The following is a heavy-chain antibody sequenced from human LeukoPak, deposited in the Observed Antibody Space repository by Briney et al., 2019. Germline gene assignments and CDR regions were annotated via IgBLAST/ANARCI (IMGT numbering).Heavy chain of an antibody. CDR3: ARGSRYSSGWYYDY. D-gene: IGHD6-19*01. V-gene: IGHV1-2*02. J-gene: IGHJ4*02. CDR2: INPNSGGT. CDR1: GYTFTSYG. Sequence: GASVKVSCKASGYTFTSYGISWVRQAPGQGLEWMGWINPNSGGTNYAQKFQGRVTMTRDTSISTAYMELSRLRSDDTAVYYCARGSRYSSGWYYDYWGQGTLVTVSS.